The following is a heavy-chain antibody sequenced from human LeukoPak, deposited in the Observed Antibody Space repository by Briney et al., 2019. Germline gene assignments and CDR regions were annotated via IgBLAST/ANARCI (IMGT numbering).Heavy chain of an antibody. V-gene: IGHV3-13*01. Sequence: GGSLRLSCAASGFTFSSYDMHWVRQATGKGLEWVSAIGTAGDTYYPDSVKGRFTISRENAKNSLYLQMNSLRAGDTAVYYCARGGGCGYGYGGYYYMDVWGKGTTVTVSS. CDR1: GFTFSSYD. CDR3: ARGGGCGYGYGGYYYMDV. J-gene: IGHJ6*03. D-gene: IGHD5-18*01. CDR2: IGTAGDT.